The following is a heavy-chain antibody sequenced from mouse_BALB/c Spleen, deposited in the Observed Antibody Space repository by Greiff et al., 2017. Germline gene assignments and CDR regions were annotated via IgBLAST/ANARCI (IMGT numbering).Heavy chain of an antibody. Sequence: EVQGVESGGDLVKPGGSLKLSCAASGFTFSSYGMSWVRQTPDKRLEWVATISSGGSYTYYPDSVKGRFTISRDNAKNTLYLQMSSLKSADTAMYYCARHKDDYDEGYYAMDYWGQGTSVTVSS. CDR3: ARHKDDYDEGYYAMDY. CDR1: GFTFSSYG. CDR2: ISSGGSYT. J-gene: IGHJ4*01. D-gene: IGHD2-4*01. V-gene: IGHV5-6*01.